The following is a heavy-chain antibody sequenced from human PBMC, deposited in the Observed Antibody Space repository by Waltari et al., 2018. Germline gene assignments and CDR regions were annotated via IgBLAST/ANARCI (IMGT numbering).Heavy chain of an antibody. Sequence: QVQLQESGPGLVKPSETLSLTCTVSGGSISSYYWRWIRPPAGKGLAWIGRIYTSGSTHSNPSLKSGVTMAVDTAKNQFSLKLSSVTAADTAVYYCARSPGGSVSYYYYYYYMDVWGKGTTVTVSS. CDR2: IYTSGST. D-gene: IGHD3-10*01. CDR3: ARSPGGSVSYYYYYYYMDV. CDR1: GGSISSYY. V-gene: IGHV4-4*07. J-gene: IGHJ6*03.